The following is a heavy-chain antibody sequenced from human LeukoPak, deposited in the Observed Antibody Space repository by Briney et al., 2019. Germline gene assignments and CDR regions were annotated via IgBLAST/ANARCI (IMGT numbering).Heavy chain of an antibody. J-gene: IGHJ4*02. CDR3: ARTSARGAQFDY. Sequence: SESLSLTCTVSGGSISNYYWSWIRQPAGMGLEWIGRIYASGSTNYNPSLKSRVTMSVDTSNNQFSLNLSSVTAADTAVYYCARTSARGAQFDYWGQGTLVTVSS. CDR2: IYASGST. V-gene: IGHV4-4*07. D-gene: IGHD3-10*01. CDR1: GGSISNYY.